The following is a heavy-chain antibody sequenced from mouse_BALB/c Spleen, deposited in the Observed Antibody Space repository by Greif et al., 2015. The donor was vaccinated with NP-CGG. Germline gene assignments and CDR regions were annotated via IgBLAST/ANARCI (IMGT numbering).Heavy chain of an antibody. CDR2: ISSGGSYT. CDR1: GFTFSSYG. J-gene: IGHJ4*01. D-gene: IGHD1-1*01. Sequence: EVQVVESGGDLVKPGGSLKLSCAASGFTFSSYGMSWVRQTPDKRLEWVATISSGGSYTYYPDSVKGRFTISRDNAKNTLYLQMSSLKSEDTAMYYCARHETTVHYYAMDYWGQGTSVTVSS. CDR3: ARHETTVHYYAMDY. V-gene: IGHV5-6*01.